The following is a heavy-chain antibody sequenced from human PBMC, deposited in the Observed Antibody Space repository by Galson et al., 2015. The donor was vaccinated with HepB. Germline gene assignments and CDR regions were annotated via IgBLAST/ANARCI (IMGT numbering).Heavy chain of an antibody. CDR3: ASFRLPSGSYWGYYFDY. CDR1: GFTFSSYS. V-gene: IGHV3-48*02. D-gene: IGHD1-26*01. CDR2: ISSSSSTI. Sequence: SLRLSCAASGFTFSSYSMNWVRQAPGKGLEWVSYISSSSSTIYYADSVKGRFTISRDNAKNSLYLQMNSLRDEDTAVYYCASFRLPSGSYWGYYFDYWGQGTLVTVSS. J-gene: IGHJ4*02.